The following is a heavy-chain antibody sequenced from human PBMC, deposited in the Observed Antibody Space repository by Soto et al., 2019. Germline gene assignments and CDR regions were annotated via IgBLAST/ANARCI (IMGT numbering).Heavy chain of an antibody. V-gene: IGHV1-69*02. J-gene: IGHJ6*02. CDR2: IIPILGIA. CDR3: AILDHVVVTASHGMDV. Sequence: GASVKVSCKASGGTFSSYTISWVRQAPGQGLEWMGRIIPILGIANYAQKFQGRVTITADKSTSTAYMELSSLRSEDTAVYYCAILDHVVVTASHGMDVWGQGTTVTVSS. D-gene: IGHD2-21*02. CDR1: GGTFSSYT.